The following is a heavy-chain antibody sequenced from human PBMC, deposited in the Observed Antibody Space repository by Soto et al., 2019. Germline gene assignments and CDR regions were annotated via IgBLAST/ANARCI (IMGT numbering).Heavy chain of an antibody. CDR2: IYRGGDT. Sequence: GGSLRLSCAVSGFTVSYNYMNWVRQAPGKGLEWVSVIYRGGDTFYADSVKGRCTISRDNSKNTLYLQMNRLRAEDTAVHYCARGMYGSGSYDIGDAFDMWGEGTLVPV. D-gene: IGHD3-10*01. CDR3: ARGMYGSGSYDIGDAFDM. J-gene: IGHJ3*02. CDR1: GFTVSYNY. V-gene: IGHV3-53*01.